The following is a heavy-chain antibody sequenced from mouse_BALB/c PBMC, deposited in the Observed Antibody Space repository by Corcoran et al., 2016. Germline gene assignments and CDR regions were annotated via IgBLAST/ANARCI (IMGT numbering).Heavy chain of an antibody. CDR1: GYSFTDYI. V-gene: IGHV1-39*01. Sequence: EIQLQQTGPELVKPGASVKISCKASGYSFTDYIMLWVKQSHGKSLEWIGNINPYYGSTSYNLKFKGKATLTVDKSSSTAYMQLNSLTSEDSAVYYCARDCGSSYFDYWGQGTTLTVSS. CDR2: INPYYGST. D-gene: IGHD1-1*01. J-gene: IGHJ2*01. CDR3: ARDCGSSYFDY.